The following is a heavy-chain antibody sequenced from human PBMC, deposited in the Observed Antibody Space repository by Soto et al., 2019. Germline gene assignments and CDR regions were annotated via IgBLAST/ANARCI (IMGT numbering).Heavy chain of an antibody. CDR2: FHYSGIS. Sequence: SETLSLTCTVSDASIRGYYWSWIRQPPGKGLEWIGYFHYSGISNYNSSLKSRVTMSLDTSKNQFSLKLSPVSAADTAIYYCARGASNWQYFDYWGQGALVTVSS. V-gene: IGHV4-59*01. CDR1: DASIRGYY. CDR3: ARGASNWQYFDY. D-gene: IGHD4-4*01. J-gene: IGHJ4*02.